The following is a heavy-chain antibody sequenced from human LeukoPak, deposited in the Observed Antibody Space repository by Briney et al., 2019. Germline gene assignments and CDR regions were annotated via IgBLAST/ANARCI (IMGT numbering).Heavy chain of an antibody. J-gene: IGHJ4*02. Sequence: PGESLRLSCAASGFTFSSYGMTWVRQAPGKGREWVSYLSSGATTVYYADSVMGRFTVSRDNANNSLYLQMNSLRDEDTAMFYCARVGDGHSVNYLDSWGQGTLVTVSS. CDR2: LSSGATTV. D-gene: IGHD5-24*01. V-gene: IGHV3-48*02. CDR1: GFTFSSYG. CDR3: ARVGDGHSVNYLDS.